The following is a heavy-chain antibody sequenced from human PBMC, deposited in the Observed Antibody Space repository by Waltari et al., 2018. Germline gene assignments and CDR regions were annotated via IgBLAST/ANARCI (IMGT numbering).Heavy chain of an antibody. Sequence: QVQLQESGPGLVKPSQTLSLTCTVSGGSISSGGYYWSWIRQHPGKGLEWIGYIYYSGSTYYNPSLKSRVTISVDTSKNQCSLKLSSVTAADTAVYYCASGSSGWYADAFDIWGQGTMVTVSS. CDR3: ASGSSGWYADAFDI. CDR1: GGSISSGGYY. J-gene: IGHJ3*02. D-gene: IGHD6-19*01. CDR2: IYYSGST. V-gene: IGHV4-31*03.